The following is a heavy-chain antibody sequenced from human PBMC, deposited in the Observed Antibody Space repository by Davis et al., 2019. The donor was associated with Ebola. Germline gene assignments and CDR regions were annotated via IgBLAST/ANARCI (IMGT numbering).Heavy chain of an antibody. J-gene: IGHJ4*02. D-gene: IGHD3-22*01. CDR2: TYYTSKWFN. Sequence: HPQTPSLTRAISGDSLSGSSNGAWNWTRQSPSRGLEWLGRTYYTSKWFNDYPVSVKSRITVNPDTSKNQFSLKLYSVTPENTAVYYCARGWLRSGLDYLGQGILVTVS. CDR1: GDSLSGSSNGA. CDR3: ARGWLRSGLDY. V-gene: IGHV6-1*01.